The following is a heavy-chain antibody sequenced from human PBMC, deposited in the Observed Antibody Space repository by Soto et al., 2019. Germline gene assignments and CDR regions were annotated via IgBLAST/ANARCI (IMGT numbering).Heavy chain of an antibody. Sequence: GGSLRLSCAASGFTFSSYDMHWVRQATGKGLEWVSAIGTAGDTYYPGAVKGRFTISRENAKNSLYLHMNSLRAGETAVYYCGRGSPACTGNWFDPWGQGTLVTVSS. D-gene: IGHD3-10*02. CDR3: GRGSPACTGNWFDP. V-gene: IGHV3-13*01. J-gene: IGHJ5*02. CDR2: IGTAGDT. CDR1: GFTFSSYD.